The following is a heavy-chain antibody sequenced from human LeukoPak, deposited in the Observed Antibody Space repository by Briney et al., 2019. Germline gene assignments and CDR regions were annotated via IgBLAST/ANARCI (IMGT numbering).Heavy chain of an antibody. CDR3: ARDYYGSGSYYGNFDS. D-gene: IGHD3-10*01. CDR1: GYTFTGYC. V-gene: IGHV1-2*06. CDR2: INPNSGGT. Sequence: ASVKVSCKASGYTFTGYCMHWVRQAPRQGREWMGRINPNSGGTNYTQKFGGRVTMHRDTSISTAYMELSRLRSDDTAVYDCARDYYGSGSYYGNFDSWGQGTLVTVSS. J-gene: IGHJ4*02.